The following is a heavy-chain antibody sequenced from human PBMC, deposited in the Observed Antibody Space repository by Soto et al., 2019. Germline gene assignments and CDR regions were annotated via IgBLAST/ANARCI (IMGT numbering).Heavy chain of an antibody. V-gene: IGHV1-69*13. CDR3: ARGNIVVVVAATYYYGMDV. CDR1: GGTFSSYA. J-gene: IGHJ6*02. CDR2: IIPIFGTA. Sequence: SVKVSCKASGGTFSSYAISWVRQAPGQGLEWMGGIIPIFGTANYAQKFQGRVTITADESTSTAYMELSSLRSEDTAVYYCARGNIVVVVAATYYYGMDVWGQGTTVTVSS. D-gene: IGHD2-15*01.